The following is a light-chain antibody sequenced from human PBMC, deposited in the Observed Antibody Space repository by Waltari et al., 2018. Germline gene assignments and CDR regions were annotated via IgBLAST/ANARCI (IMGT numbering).Light chain of an antibody. CDR3: QHYANSPPT. Sequence: EIVLTKSPGTLSLSPGERATLSCRASQTISYSYLAWYQQKPGQAPRLLISATASRATAIPDRFSGSGSGTDFTLTISRLEPEDFAVYFCQHYANSPPTFGQGTKVEIK. CDR2: ATA. J-gene: IGKJ1*01. V-gene: IGKV3-20*01. CDR1: QTISYSY.